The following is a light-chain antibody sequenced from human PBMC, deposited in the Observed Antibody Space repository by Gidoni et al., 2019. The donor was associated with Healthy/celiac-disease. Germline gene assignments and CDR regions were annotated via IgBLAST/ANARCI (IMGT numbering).Light chain of an antibody. CDR2: AAS. CDR3: QQRDT. CDR1: QSISSY. J-gene: IGKJ3*01. Sequence: DIQMTQSPSSLSASVGDRVTITCRASQSISSYVNWYQQKPGKAPKLLIYAASSLQSGVPSRFSGSGSGTDFTLTISSLQPEDFATYYCQQRDTFGPGTKVDIK. V-gene: IGKV1-39*01.